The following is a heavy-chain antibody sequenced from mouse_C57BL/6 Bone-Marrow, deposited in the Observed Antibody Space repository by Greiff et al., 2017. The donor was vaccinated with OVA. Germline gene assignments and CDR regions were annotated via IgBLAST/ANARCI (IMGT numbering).Heavy chain of an antibody. V-gene: IGHV1-59*01. J-gene: IGHJ2*01. D-gene: IGHD1-1*01. Sequence: QVQLQQPGAELVRPGTSVKLSCKASGYTFTSYWMHWVKQRPGQGLEWIGVIDPSDSYTNYNQKFKGKATLTVDTSSSTAYMQLSSLTSEDSAVYYCARWGLRTVVAPFDDWGQGTTLTVSS. CDR3: ARWGLRTVVAPFDD. CDR2: IDPSDSYT. CDR1: GYTFTSYW.